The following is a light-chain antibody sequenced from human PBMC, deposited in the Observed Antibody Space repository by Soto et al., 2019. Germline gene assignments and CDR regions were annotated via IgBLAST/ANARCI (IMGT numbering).Light chain of an antibody. CDR1: QSISTY. CDR2: AAS. Sequence: DIQMTQSPSTLSASVGDRVTITCRASQSISTYLSWYQQKVGRAPTLLIYAASSLQSGVPSRFSGGGSGTDFTLTISSLQPEDFAMYFCQQGYSSPRTFGQGTKVEIK. V-gene: IGKV1-39*01. CDR3: QQGYSSPRT. J-gene: IGKJ1*01.